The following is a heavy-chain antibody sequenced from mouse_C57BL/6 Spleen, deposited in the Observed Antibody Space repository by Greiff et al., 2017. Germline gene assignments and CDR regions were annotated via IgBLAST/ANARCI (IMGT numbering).Heavy chain of an antibody. CDR1: GFTFSDYG. J-gene: IGHJ4*01. D-gene: IGHD1-1*02. CDR3: ARYYDYYAMDY. Sequence: EVKLMESGGGLVKPGGSLKLSCAASGFTFSDYGMHWVRQAPEKGLEWVAYISSGSSTIYYAGTVKGRFTISRDTAKNTLFLQMTSLRSEDTAMYYCARYYDYYAMDYWGQVTSVTVSS. V-gene: IGHV5-17*01. CDR2: ISSGSSTI.